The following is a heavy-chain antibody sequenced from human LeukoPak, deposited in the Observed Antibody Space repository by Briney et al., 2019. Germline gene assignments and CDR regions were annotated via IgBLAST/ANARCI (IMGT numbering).Heavy chain of an antibody. Sequence: SETLSLTCTVSGGSISSNYWSWIRQPPGKGLECIGYIYYSGSTNYNPSLKSRITISVDTSKNQFSLKLSSVTAADTPMYYCARTAMVPAAMHTWCFDLWGRGTLVTVSS. J-gene: IGHJ2*01. CDR1: GGSISSNY. D-gene: IGHD2-2*01. V-gene: IGHV4-59*01. CDR2: IYYSGST. CDR3: ARTAMVPAAMHTWCFDL.